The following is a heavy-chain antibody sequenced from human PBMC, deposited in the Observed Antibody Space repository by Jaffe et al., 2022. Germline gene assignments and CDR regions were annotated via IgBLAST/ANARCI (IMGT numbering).Heavy chain of an antibody. CDR1: GFTFSSYA. V-gene: IGHV3-23*01. Sequence: EVQLLESGGGLVQPGGSLRLSCAASGFTFSSYAMSWVRQAPGKGLEWVSAISGSGGSTYYADSVKGRFTISRDNSKNTLYLQMNSLRAEDTAVYYCAKDWGNCSGGSCLPDAFDIWGQGTMVTVSS. CDR2: ISGSGGST. D-gene: IGHD2-15*01. CDR3: AKDWGNCSGGSCLPDAFDI. J-gene: IGHJ3*02.